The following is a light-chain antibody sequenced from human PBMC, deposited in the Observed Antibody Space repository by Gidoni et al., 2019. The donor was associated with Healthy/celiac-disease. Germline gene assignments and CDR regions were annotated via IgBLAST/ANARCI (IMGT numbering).Light chain of an antibody. Sequence: SSELTQDPAVSVALGQTVRITCQGDSLRSYYASWYQQKPGQAPVLVIRFSGSSSGNTASLTITGAQAEDEADYYCNSRDSSGNHLVVFGGGTKLTVL. J-gene: IGLJ2*01. V-gene: IGLV3-19*01. CDR3: NSRDSSGNHLVV. CDR1: SLRSYY.